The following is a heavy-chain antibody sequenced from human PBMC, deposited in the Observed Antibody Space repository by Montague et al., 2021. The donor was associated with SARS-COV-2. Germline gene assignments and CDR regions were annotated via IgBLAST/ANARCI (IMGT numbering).Heavy chain of an antibody. CDR2: ISHRENT. CDR1: GRSIISTSSY. J-gene: IGHJ4*02. V-gene: IGHV4-39*07. Sequence: SETLSLTCTVSGRSIISTSSYWGWIRQPPGGGLEWIGSISHRENTFYNPSLKSPVTISVDTSKNQFSLKVISVTAADTGIYYCVRVSWYYYGSGAFDYWGQGTLVTVSA. CDR3: VRVSWYYYGSGAFDY. D-gene: IGHD3-10*01.